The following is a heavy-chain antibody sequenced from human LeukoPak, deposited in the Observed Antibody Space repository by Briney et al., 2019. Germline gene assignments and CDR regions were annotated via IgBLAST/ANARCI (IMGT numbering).Heavy chain of an antibody. CDR1: GFTFSSYG. Sequence: PGRSLRLSCAASGFTFSSYGMHWVRQAPGKGLEWVAVISYDGSNKYYADSVKGRFTISRDNSKYTLYLQMNSLRAEDTAVYYCAREALPGYCSSTTCAFDYWGQGTLVTVSS. CDR3: AREALPGYCSSTTCAFDY. J-gene: IGHJ4*02. D-gene: IGHD2-2*01. V-gene: IGHV3-30*19. CDR2: ISYDGSNK.